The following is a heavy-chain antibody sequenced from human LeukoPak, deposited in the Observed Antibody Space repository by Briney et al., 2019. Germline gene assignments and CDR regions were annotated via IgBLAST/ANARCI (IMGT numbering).Heavy chain of an antibody. Sequence: PSETLSLTCTASGGSISSYYWSWIRQPPGKGLEWIGYIYYSGSTNYNPSPKSRVTISVDTSKNQFSLKLSSVTAADTAVYYCATTVTHNWFDPWGQGTLVTVSS. J-gene: IGHJ5*02. CDR2: IYYSGST. CDR3: ATTVTHNWFDP. V-gene: IGHV4-59*01. D-gene: IGHD4-17*01. CDR1: GGSISSYY.